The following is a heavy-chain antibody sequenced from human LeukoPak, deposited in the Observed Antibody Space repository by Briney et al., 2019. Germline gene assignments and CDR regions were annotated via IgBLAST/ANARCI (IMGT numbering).Heavy chain of an antibody. J-gene: IGHJ6*02. Sequence: GGSLRLSCAASGFTFSSYAMSWVRQAPGKGLEWVSAISGSGGSTYYAAKNTLYLQMNSLRAEDTAVYYCATKEGVTPYYYYGMDVWGQGTTVTVSS. D-gene: IGHD2-21*02. CDR1: GFTFSSYA. CDR2: ISGSGGST. V-gene: IGHV3-23*01. CDR3: ATKEGVTPYYYYGMDV.